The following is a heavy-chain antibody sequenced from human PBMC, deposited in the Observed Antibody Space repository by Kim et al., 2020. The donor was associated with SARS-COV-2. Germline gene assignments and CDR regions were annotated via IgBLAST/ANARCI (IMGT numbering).Heavy chain of an antibody. D-gene: IGHD1-1*01. V-gene: IGHV1-24*01. CDR1: GYTLTELS. Sequence: ASVKVSCKVSGYTLTELSMHWVRQAPGKGLEWMGGFDPEDGETIYAQKFQGRVTMTEDTSTDTAYMELSSLRSEDTAVYYCATATATELEPSSYYYMDVWGKGTTVTVSS. J-gene: IGHJ6*03. CDR3: ATATATELEPSSYYYMDV. CDR2: FDPEDGET.